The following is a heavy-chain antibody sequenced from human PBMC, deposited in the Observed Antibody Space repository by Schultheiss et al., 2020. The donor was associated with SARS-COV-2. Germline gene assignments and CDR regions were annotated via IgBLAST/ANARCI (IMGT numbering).Heavy chain of an antibody. CDR1: GDSMTRGYY. D-gene: IGHD2-2*02. J-gene: IGHJ4*02. CDR3: ARLGGLGYCSSTSCYTGMGYFDY. CDR2: INHSGST. Sequence: SETLSLTCTVSGDSMTRGYYWAWIRQPPGKGLEWIGEINHSGSTNYNPSLKSRVTISVDTSKNQFSLKLSSVTAADAAVYYCARLGGLGYCSSTSCYTGMGYFDYWGQGTLVTVSS. V-gene: IGHV4-38-2*02.